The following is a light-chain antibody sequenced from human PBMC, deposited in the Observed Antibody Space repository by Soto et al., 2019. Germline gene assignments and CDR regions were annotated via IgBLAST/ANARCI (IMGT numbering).Light chain of an antibody. V-gene: IGKV1-16*01. Sequence: DIQMTQSRSSVSSSVADTFTITCRSSQDINVYLNWYQQKPGEVPKLLIYSASSLHSGVPSRFTGSGSETDFTLTISSLQPDDFATYYCQQFNSYSPGAFGQGTKV. CDR1: QDINVY. CDR2: SAS. J-gene: IGKJ1*01. CDR3: QQFNSYSPGA.